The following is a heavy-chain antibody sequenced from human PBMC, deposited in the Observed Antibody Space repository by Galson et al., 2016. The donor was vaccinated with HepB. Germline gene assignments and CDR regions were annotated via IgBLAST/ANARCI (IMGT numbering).Heavy chain of an antibody. CDR2: IFAGGDRT. J-gene: IGHJ4*02. CDR1: GFAFSNYA. Sequence: SLRLSCAASGFAFSNYAMSWVRQAPGKGLEWVSLIFAGGDRTFYADSVRGRFTISRDNSKNTLYLQMSSLRADASAVYYCAKDGCTSTSCYSYWGQGTLVTVSS. D-gene: IGHD2-2*01. CDR3: AKDGCTSTSCYSY. V-gene: IGHV3-23*01.